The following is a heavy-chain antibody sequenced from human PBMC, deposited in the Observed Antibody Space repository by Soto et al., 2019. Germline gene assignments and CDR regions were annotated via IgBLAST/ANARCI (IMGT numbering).Heavy chain of an antibody. J-gene: IGHJ6*02. CDR1: GGTFSSYA. Sequence: SVKVSCKTSGGTFSSYAISWVRQAPGQGLEWMGGIIPIFGTANYAQKFQGRVTITADESTSTAYMELSSLRSEDTVVYYCARDARYCSGGSCYHAGYYYGMDVWGQ. CDR3: ARDARYCSGGSCYHAGYYYGMDV. CDR2: IIPIFGTA. D-gene: IGHD2-15*01. V-gene: IGHV1-69*13.